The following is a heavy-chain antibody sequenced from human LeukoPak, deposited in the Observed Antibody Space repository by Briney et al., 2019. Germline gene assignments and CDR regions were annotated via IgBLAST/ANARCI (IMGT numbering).Heavy chain of an antibody. J-gene: IGHJ5*02. D-gene: IGHD3-9*01. CDR2: IFYRGTL. V-gene: IGHV4-39*01. CDR3: ARHDYDLLTGYTINWFDP. CDR1: GGSINSGTHY. Sequence: PSETLSLTCTVSGGSINSGTHYWGWVRQPPGKGLVWIGSIFYRGTLFYSPSLKSRVTVSIDTSKNQFSLKLSSVTAADTAAYYCARHDYDLLTGYTINWFDPWGQGTLVTVSS.